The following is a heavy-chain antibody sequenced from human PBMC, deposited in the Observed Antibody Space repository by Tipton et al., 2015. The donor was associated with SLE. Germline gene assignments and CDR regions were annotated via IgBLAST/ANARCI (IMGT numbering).Heavy chain of an antibody. CDR2: IYYSGST. Sequence: TLSLTCAVSGGSISSSNWWSWVRQPPGKGLEWIGSIYYSGSTYYNPSLKSRVTISVDTSKNQFSLKLSSVTAADTAVYFCARSPTRDFHFDYWGQGTLVTVSA. D-gene: IGHD3-10*01. CDR3: ARSPTRDFHFDY. V-gene: IGHV4-4*01. J-gene: IGHJ4*02. CDR1: GGSISSSNW.